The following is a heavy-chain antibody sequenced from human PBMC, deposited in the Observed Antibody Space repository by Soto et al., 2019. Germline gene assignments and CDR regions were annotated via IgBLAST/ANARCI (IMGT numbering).Heavy chain of an antibody. Sequence: SETLSLTCTVSGGSISSSSYYWGWIRQPPGKGLEWIGSIYYSGSTYYNPSLKSRVTISVDTSKNQFSLKLSSVTAADTAVYYCARQPSSGGSRWFDPWGQGTLVTVSS. J-gene: IGHJ5*02. CDR2: IYYSGST. D-gene: IGHD2-15*01. CDR1: GGSISSSSYY. V-gene: IGHV4-39*01. CDR3: ARQPSSGGSRWFDP.